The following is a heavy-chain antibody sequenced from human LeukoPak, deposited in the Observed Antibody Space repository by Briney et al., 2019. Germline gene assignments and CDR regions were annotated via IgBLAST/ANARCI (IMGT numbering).Heavy chain of an antibody. D-gene: IGHD3-22*01. CDR1: GYTFTSYY. Sequence: PLASVKVSCKASGYTFTSYYMHWVRQAPGQGLEWMGIINPSGGSTSYAQKFQGRVTTTRDTSTSTVYMELSSLRSEDTAVYYCARGSDPITMIVVVHTALDYWGQGTLVTVSS. CDR2: INPSGGST. J-gene: IGHJ4*02. CDR3: ARGSDPITMIVVVHTALDY. V-gene: IGHV1-46*01.